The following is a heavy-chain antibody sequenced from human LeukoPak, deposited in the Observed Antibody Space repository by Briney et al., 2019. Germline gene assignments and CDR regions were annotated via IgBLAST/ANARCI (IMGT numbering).Heavy chain of an antibody. CDR2: IKDDGSEI. CDR3: AREWN. J-gene: IGHJ4*02. V-gene: IGHV3-7*01. CDR1: GYTPRTHW. Sequence: GSLRLSSVAPGYTPRTHWMSSVRQTPGKGPEWVASIKDDGSEIYYVDSVRGRFTISRDNAKNSLYLQMNSLRAEDTAVYYCAREWNWGQGSLVTVSS.